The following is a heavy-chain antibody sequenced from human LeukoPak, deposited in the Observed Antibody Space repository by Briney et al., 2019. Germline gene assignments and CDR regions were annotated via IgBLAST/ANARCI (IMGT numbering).Heavy chain of an antibody. CDR2: VYHTGAT. CDR3: ARSQWARDFDY. CDR1: GDSITTNYY. J-gene: IGHJ4*02. V-gene: IGHV4-38-2*02. Sequence: PSETLSLTCTVYGDSITTNYYWGRIRQPPGKGLEWFGSVYHTGATYYNPSRKSRVTISVDTSKNQFSLKLSSVTAADTAVYYCARSQWARDFDYLGQGSLVTVAS. D-gene: IGHD1-26*01.